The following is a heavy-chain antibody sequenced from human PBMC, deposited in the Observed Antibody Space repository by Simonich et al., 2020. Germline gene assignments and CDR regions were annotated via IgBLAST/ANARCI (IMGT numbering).Heavy chain of an antibody. CDR1: GYTFTGYY. CDR2: INPKRGGT. V-gene: IGHV1-2*02. D-gene: IGHD7-27*01. CDR3: ARGALTGDYYYMDV. J-gene: IGHJ6*03. Sequence: QVQLVQSGAEVKKPGASVKVSCKASGYTFTGYYMHWVRQAPGQGLEWKGWINPKRGGTNYAQKFQGRVTMTRDTAISTAYMELSRLRADDTAVYYCARGALTGDYYYMDVWGKGTTVTVSS.